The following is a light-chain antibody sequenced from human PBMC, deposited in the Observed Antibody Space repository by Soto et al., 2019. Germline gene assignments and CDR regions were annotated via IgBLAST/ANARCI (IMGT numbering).Light chain of an antibody. Sequence: DIVMTQSPLSLAVTPGEPAAISCRSSQSLLHSTGNKYLNWYLQKPGQSPQLLIYLGSNRASGVPDSFSGSSSGTDFTRRISRVEAEYVVFYYCLQALQTPPTFGQGTRLEIK. CDR2: LGS. V-gene: IGKV2-28*01. CDR1: QSLLHSTGNKY. J-gene: IGKJ5*01. CDR3: LQALQTPPT.